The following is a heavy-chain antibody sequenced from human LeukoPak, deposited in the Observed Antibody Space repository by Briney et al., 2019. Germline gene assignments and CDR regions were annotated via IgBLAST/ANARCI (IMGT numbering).Heavy chain of an antibody. CDR1: GFTFSSYG. CDR2: ISYDGSNL. Sequence: QPGRSLRLSCAASGFTFSSYGMHWVRQAPGKGLEWVAVISYDGSNLDYADSVKGRFTISRDNAKNSLYLQMNSLRAEDTAVYYCARGHRGIVVVHWFDPWGQGTLVTVSS. V-gene: IGHV3-30-3*01. J-gene: IGHJ5*02. CDR3: ARGHRGIVVVHWFDP. D-gene: IGHD3-22*01.